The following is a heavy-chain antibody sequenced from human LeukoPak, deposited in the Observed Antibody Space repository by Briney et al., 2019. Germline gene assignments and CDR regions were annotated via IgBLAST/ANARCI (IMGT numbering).Heavy chain of an antibody. J-gene: IGHJ3*01. CDR1: GFIFSDYT. CDR3: ARRIMGTTGHAFDF. D-gene: IGHD2-8*01. CDR2: TRVSDNNH. Sequence: GSLRLSSAASGFIFSDYTMSWIRQAPGKVLEWLSYTRVSDNNHDHEHSLKGRFNIPRDNAQTSLYLQMNSRSAEDTAVYYCARRIMGTTGHAFDFWGQGTMVTVSS. V-gene: IGHV3-11*01.